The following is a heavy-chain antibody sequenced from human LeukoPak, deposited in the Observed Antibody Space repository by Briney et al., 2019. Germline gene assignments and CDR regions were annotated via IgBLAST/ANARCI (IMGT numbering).Heavy chain of an antibody. D-gene: IGHD1-14*01. CDR3: ARTDQTVNDY. CDR1: GGSISGYY. J-gene: IGHJ4*02. CDR2: IYYSGST. Sequence: PSETLSLTCTVSGGSISGYYWSWIRQPPGKGLEWIGYIYYSGSTKYNPSLKSRVTMSVDTSKNQFSLKLSSVTAADTAVYYCARTDQTVNDYWGQGTLVTVSS. V-gene: IGHV4-59*12.